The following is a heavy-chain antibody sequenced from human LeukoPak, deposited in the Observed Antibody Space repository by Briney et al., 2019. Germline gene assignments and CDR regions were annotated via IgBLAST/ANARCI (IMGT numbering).Heavy chain of an antibody. Sequence: GGSLRLSCAASGFTFSSYSMNWVRQAPGKGLEWVSSISSGSSYIYYADSVKGRFTISRDNAKNSLYLQMNSLRAEDTAVYYCARTNNFDYWGQGTLVTVSS. CDR2: ISSGSSYI. CDR3: ARTNNFDY. V-gene: IGHV3-21*01. J-gene: IGHJ4*02. CDR1: GFTFSSYS. D-gene: IGHD1/OR15-1a*01.